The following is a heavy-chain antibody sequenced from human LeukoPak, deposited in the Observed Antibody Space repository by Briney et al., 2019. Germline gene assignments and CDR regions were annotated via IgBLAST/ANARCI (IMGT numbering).Heavy chain of an antibody. CDR3: AREISSGWYDD. J-gene: IGHJ5*02. V-gene: IGHV3-9*01. CDR2: ISWNSGSI. Sequence: PGGSLRLSCAASGFTFDDYAMHWVRQAPGKGLEWVSGISWNSGSIGYADSVKGRFAISRDNSKNTLYLRMNSLKTDDTAVYYCAREISSGWYDDWGQGTLVTVSS. D-gene: IGHD6-19*01. CDR1: GFTFDDYA.